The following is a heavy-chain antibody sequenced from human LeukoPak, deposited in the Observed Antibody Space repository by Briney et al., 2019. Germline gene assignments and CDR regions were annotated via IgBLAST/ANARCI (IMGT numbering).Heavy chain of an antibody. CDR2: IYTSGST. D-gene: IGHD3-10*01. V-gene: IGHV4-4*07. J-gene: IGHJ4*02. CDR1: GGSISSDY. Sequence: SETLSLTCTVSGGSISSDYWSWIRQPAGKGLEWIGRIYTSGSTNYNPSLKSRVTMSVDTSKNQFSLKLSSVTAADTAVYYCAGLYYYGSGSSFDYWGQGTLVTVSS. CDR3: AGLYYYGSGSSFDY.